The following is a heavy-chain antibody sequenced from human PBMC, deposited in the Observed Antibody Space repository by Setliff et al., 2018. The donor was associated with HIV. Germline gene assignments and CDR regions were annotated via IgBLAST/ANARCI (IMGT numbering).Heavy chain of an antibody. J-gene: IGHJ5*02. Sequence: LSLTCAVSGGSISSSNWWSRVRQPPGKGLEWIGEIYHSGSANYNPSLKSRVIISIDKSKNKFSLKVSSVTAADTAVYYCARILVAAAGTGFDPWGQGTLVTVSS. CDR1: GGSISSSNW. CDR2: IYHSGSA. V-gene: IGHV4-4*02. D-gene: IGHD6-13*01. CDR3: ARILVAAAGTGFDP.